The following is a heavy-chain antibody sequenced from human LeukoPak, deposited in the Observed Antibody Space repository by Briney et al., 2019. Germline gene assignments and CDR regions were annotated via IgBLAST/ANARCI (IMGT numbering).Heavy chain of an antibody. CDR3: ARAVYSSSWYGSDY. J-gene: IGHJ4*02. V-gene: IGHV4-34*01. Sequence: PSETLSLTCAVYGGSFSGYYWSWIRQPPGKGLEWIGEINHSGSTNYNASLKSRVTISVDTSKNQFSLKLSSVTAADTAVYYCARAVYSSSWYGSDYWGQGTLVTVSS. D-gene: IGHD6-13*01. CDR1: GGSFSGYY. CDR2: INHSGST.